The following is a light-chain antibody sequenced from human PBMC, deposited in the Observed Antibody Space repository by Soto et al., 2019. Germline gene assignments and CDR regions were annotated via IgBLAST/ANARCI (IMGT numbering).Light chain of an antibody. CDR1: SSDVGPYNY. CDR3: SSYTSSNTLV. Sequence: QSALTQPASVSGSPGQSIAISCTGTSSDVGPYNYVSWYQHHPGKAPKLMIYEVSYRASGISDRFSGSKSGNTASLTISGLQAEDEADYYCSSYTSSNTLVFGGGTKLTVL. CDR2: EVS. J-gene: IGLJ2*01. V-gene: IGLV2-14*01.